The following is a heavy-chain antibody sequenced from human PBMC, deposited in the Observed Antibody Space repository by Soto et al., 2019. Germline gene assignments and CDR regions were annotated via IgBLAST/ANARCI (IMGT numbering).Heavy chain of an antibody. V-gene: IGHV3-7*05. J-gene: IGHJ6*02. CDR3: ATGVFCPFVLMVDAYPLCMDV. D-gene: IGHD2-8*01. CDR1: GFTFSSYW. CDR2: IKQDGSEK. Sequence: GGSLRLSCAASGFTFSSYWMSWVRQAPGKGLEWVANIKQDGSEKYYVDSVKGRFTISRDNAKNSLYLQMNSLRAEDTGVNYWATGVFCPFVLMVDAYPLCMDVWGQGTTVTVSS.